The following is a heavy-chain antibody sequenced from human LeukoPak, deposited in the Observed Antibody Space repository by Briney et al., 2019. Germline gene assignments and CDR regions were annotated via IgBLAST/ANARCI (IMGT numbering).Heavy chain of an antibody. Sequence: GGSLRLSCVASGFSFSTYDMNWVRQAPGKGLEWVSAIISTSNHIDYADSVKGRFTISGDSANNSLYLQMNSLRAEDTAVYYCARVYSANGYGSGYYDYWGQGTLVTVSA. D-gene: IGHD3-10*01. V-gene: IGHV3-21*04. CDR3: ARVYSANGYGSGYYDY. CDR2: IISTSNHI. J-gene: IGHJ4*02. CDR1: GFSFSTYD.